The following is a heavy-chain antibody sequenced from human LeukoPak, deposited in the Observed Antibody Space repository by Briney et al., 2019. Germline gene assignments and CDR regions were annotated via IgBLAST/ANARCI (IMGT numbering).Heavy chain of an antibody. Sequence: GGSLRLSCAASGFTFSTYSMNWVRQAPGKGLEWVSSISSRSTYIYYADSMKGRFTISRDNTKNSLYLQMNSLRAEDTAVYYCARGVGCSGGSCYFNYWGQGTLVTGSS. CDR3: ARGVGCSGGSCYFNY. D-gene: IGHD2-15*01. CDR2: ISSRSTYI. V-gene: IGHV3-21*01. CDR1: GFTFSTYS. J-gene: IGHJ4*02.